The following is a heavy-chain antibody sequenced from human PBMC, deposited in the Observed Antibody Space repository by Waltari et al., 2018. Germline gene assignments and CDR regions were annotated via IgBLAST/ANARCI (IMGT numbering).Heavy chain of an antibody. D-gene: IGHD3-3*01. CDR1: GYACPGYH. CDR2: VNPPSGAT. V-gene: IGHV1-2*02. CDR3: AREALEWMKAFDI. Sequence: QAQLVQSGAEVKQAGASVKVSCTAAGYACPGYHIHWFRQAPGVGLQWMGWVNPPSGATNYAQRFQGRVTMTRDTTTSTVYMELDRLRFDDTAVYFCAREALEWMKAFDIWGQGTLVTVSS. J-gene: IGHJ3*02.